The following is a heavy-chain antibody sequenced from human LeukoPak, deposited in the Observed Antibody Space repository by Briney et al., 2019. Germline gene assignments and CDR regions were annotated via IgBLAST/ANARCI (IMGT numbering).Heavy chain of an antibody. D-gene: IGHD3-9*01. Sequence: PGGSLRLSCAASGFMFSDVAMSWIRQAPGKGLEWVSAISSSSERIYYGDSFKGRFTISRDNSKNTLFLEMSSLRVEDTAVYYCAEKSTILRHWGQGVPVTVSS. V-gene: IGHV3-23*01. CDR2: ISSSSERI. CDR3: AEKSTILRH. J-gene: IGHJ4*02. CDR1: GFMFSDVA.